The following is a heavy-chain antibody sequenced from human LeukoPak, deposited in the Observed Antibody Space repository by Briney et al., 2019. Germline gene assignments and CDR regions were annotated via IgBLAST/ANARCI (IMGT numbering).Heavy chain of an antibody. CDR1: GFTFNIHA. Sequence: GGSLRLSCAASGFTFNIHAMSWVRQAPGKGLEWVSGISGGGGSTYSADSVKGRFTISRDNSKNTLYLQMNSLRAEDTAIYYCAKHQLAPSYYYCYGMDVWGQGTTVTVSS. CDR3: AKHQLAPSYYYCYGMDV. CDR2: ISGGGGST. J-gene: IGHJ6*02. D-gene: IGHD2-2*01. V-gene: IGHV3-23*01.